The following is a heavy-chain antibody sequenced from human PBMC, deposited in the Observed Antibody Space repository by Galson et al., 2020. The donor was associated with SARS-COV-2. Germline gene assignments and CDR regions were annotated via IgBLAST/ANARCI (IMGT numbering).Heavy chain of an antibody. CDR3: ARGTRDITMIVVVMTAVSCHFDL. Sequence: SQASETLSLTCAVYGGSFSDYYWSWIRRPPGRGLEWIGEVNHRGSTSYNPSLESRVRISLDASKKQFSLKLSSVTAADSGVYYCARGTRDITMIVVVMTAVSCHFDLWGQGSLVTVSS. CDR1: GGSFSDYY. D-gene: IGHD3-22*01. V-gene: IGHV4-34*01. CDR2: VNHRGST. J-gene: IGHJ4*02.